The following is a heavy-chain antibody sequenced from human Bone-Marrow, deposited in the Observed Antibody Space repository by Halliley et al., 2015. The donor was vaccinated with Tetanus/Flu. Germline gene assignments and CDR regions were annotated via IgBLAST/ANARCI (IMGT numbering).Heavy chain of an antibody. D-gene: IGHD1-26*01. V-gene: IGHV4-59*08. CDR1: GGSVSSYY. CDR3: ARHGLVGAKTYYFGMDV. Sequence: TLSLTCTVSGGSVSSYYWSWIRQPPGKGLEWIGYIYHSGSTSSNPSLKSRVTMSVDMSKSQFSLNLNSVTAADTAAYYCARHGLVGAKTYYFGMDVWGQGTTVTVSS. CDR2: IYHSGST. J-gene: IGHJ6*02.